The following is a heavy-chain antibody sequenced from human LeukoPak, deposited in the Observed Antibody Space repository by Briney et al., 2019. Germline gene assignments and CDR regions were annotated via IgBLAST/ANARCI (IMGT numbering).Heavy chain of an antibody. CDR3: ASRKLGNDY. CDR1: AGSISSTNYY. J-gene: IGHJ4*02. Sequence: ASETLSLTCTISAGSISSTNYYWGWIRQPPGKGLAWIGSISYTGITYYNPSLKSRVSISVDTSKNQFSLKLRSVTAADTAVYYCASRKLGNDYWGQGTLVTVSS. CDR2: ISYTGIT. D-gene: IGHD7-27*01. V-gene: IGHV4-39*07.